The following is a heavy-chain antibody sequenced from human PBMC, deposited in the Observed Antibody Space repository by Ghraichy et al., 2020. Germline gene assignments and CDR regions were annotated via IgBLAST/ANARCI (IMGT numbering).Heavy chain of an antibody. Sequence: GGSLRLSCAASGFTFSGSAMHWVRQASGKGLEWVGRIRSKANSYATAYAASVKGRFTISRDDSKNTAYLQMNSLKTEDTAVYYCTRHGAYSSGWYGDYYYYGMDVWGQGTTVTVSS. CDR2: IRSKANSYAT. CDR3: TRHGAYSSGWYGDYYYYGMDV. J-gene: IGHJ6*02. D-gene: IGHD6-19*01. V-gene: IGHV3-73*01. CDR1: GFTFSGSA.